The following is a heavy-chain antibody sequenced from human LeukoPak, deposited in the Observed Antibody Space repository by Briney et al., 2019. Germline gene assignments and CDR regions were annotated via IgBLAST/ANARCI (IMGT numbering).Heavy chain of an antibody. D-gene: IGHD2-2*01. CDR2: ISASGHYI. CDR1: GFTFRSFA. J-gene: IGHJ6*03. Sequence: GGALRLSCEASGFTFRSFAMSWVRQAPGKGLEWLSGISASGHYIYQADSVKGRFTISRDNSKNTLYIEINSLRVEDTAVYYCARDGSWGDYQFYFYMDVWGKGTRVTVSS. CDR3: ARDGSWGDYQFYFYMDV. V-gene: IGHV3-23*01.